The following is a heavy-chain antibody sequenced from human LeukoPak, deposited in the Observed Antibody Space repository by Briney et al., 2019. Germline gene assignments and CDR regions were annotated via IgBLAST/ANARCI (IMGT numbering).Heavy chain of an antibody. CDR3: AREPERYCSSTSCSPVGAFDI. J-gene: IGHJ3*02. CDR2: IYTSGST. D-gene: IGHD2-2*01. CDR1: GGSISSGSYY. Sequence: PSQTLSLTCTVSGGSISSGSYYWSWIRQPAGKGLEWIGRIYTSGSTNYNPSLKSRVTISVDTSKNQFSLKLSSVTAADTAVYYCAREPERYCSSTSCSPVGAFDIWGQGTMVTVSS. V-gene: IGHV4-61*02.